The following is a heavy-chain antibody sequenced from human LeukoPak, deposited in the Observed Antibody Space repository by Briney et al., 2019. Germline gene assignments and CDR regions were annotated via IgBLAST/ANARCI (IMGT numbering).Heavy chain of an antibody. CDR3: AKDEGLWEPRGSPFDY. V-gene: IGHV3-23*01. CDR2: ISGSGGST. Sequence: QPGGSLRLSCAASGFTYSSYAMSWVRQAPGKELEWVSAISGSGGSTYYADSVKDRFTHSRDNSKNTLYLQMNSLRAEDTAGYYCAKDEGLWEPRGSPFDYWGQGTLVTVSS. D-gene: IGHD1-26*01. CDR1: GFTYSSYA. J-gene: IGHJ4*02.